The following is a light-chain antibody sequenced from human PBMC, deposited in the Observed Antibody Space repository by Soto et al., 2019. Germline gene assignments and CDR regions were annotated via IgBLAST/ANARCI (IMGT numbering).Light chain of an antibody. Sequence: QSALTQPASVSGSPGQSITISCTGTSSDVGSYNLVSWYQQHPGKAPKLMIYEGSKRPSGVSNRFSGSKSGNTASLTISGLQAEDEAEYYCCSYAGGSTFVVFGGGTKLTVL. CDR1: SSDVGSYNL. CDR2: EGS. J-gene: IGLJ2*01. V-gene: IGLV2-23*03. CDR3: CSYAGGSTFVV.